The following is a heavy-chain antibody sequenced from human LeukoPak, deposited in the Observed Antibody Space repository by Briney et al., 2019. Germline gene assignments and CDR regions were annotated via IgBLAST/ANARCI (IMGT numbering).Heavy chain of an antibody. D-gene: IGHD1-26*01. V-gene: IGHV1-69*04. CDR2: IIPIFGIA. CDR1: GGTFSSYA. CDR3: ARDRENSGSYYRD. Sequence: ASVKVSCKASGGTFSSYAISWVRQAPGQGLEWMGRIIPIFGIANYAQKFQGRVTITADKFTSTAYMELSSLRSEDTAVYYCARDRENSGSYYRDWGQGTLVTVSS. J-gene: IGHJ4*02.